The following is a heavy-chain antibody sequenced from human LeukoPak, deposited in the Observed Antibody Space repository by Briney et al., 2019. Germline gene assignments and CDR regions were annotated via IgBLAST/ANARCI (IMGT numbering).Heavy chain of an antibody. CDR3: ARDYTVDFDWSPRFDP. CDR1: GYSISSGYY. Sequence: SETLSLTCTVSGYSISSGYYWGWIRQPPGKGLEWIGSIYHSGSTYYNPSLKSRVTISVDTSKNQFSLKLSSVTAADTAVYYCARDYTVDFDWSPRFDPWGQGTLVTVSS. J-gene: IGHJ5*02. D-gene: IGHD3-9*01. CDR2: IYHSGST. V-gene: IGHV4-38-2*02.